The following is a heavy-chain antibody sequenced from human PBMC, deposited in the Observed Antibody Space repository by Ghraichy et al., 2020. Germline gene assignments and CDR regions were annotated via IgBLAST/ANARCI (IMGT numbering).Heavy chain of an antibody. V-gene: IGHV3-9*01. J-gene: IGHJ4*02. CDR3: AKALVGPTTPFDY. CDR2: ISWNSGWI. CDR1: GFTFDDHA. D-gene: IGHD1-26*01. Sequence: SLRLSCAASGFTFDDHAMHWVRQAPGKGLEWVAGISWNSGWIVYADSVKGRFTISRDNAKNSLYLQMNSLRSEDTALYYCAKALVGPTTPFDYWGQGTLVTVSS.